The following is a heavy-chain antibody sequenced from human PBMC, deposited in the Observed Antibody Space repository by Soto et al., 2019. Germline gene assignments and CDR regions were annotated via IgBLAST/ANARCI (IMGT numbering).Heavy chain of an antibody. Sequence: QVQVQQSGPGLVKPSQTLSLTCAISGDSVSSNSAAWNWLRQSPSRGLEWLGRTYYRSKWYHDYAISVQSRIIINPDTSKNQFSLQLNSMTPDDTAVYYCARDFNGLHPWVQGTLVTVSS. CDR1: GDSVSSNSAA. J-gene: IGHJ5*02. CDR3: ARDFNGLHP. D-gene: IGHD2-8*01. V-gene: IGHV6-1*01. CDR2: TYYRSKWYH.